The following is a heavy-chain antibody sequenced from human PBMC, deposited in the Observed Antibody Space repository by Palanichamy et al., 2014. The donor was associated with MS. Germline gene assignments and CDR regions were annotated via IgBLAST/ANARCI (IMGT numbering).Heavy chain of an antibody. CDR1: GFSVSSNY. Sequence: EVQLVESGGGLVQPGGSPRLSCAASGFSVSSNYMSWVRQAPGKGLEWVSLIYSGDSTYYADSVKGRFTISRDNSKNTVNLQMNSLRAEDTAVYYCARDRADTALVKKEYKYYYYGMDVWGQGTTVTVSS. CDR2: IYSGDST. CDR3: ARDRADTALVKKEYKYYYYGMDV. J-gene: IGHJ6*02. V-gene: IGHV3-53*01. D-gene: IGHD5-18*01.